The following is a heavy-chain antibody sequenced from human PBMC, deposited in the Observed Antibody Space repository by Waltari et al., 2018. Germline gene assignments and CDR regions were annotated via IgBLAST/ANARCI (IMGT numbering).Heavy chain of an antibody. Sequence: QVQLVKSGAEVKKPGSSVKVSCKASGGTFSSYAISWVRQATGQGLEWMGGIIPIFGPANYALKFQGRVTITAEESTSTAYMELSSLRSEDTAVYYCAREGVQDRVQYWGQGTLVTVSS. J-gene: IGHJ4*02. V-gene: IGHV1-69*01. CDR2: IIPIFGPA. D-gene: IGHD2-15*01. CDR1: GGTFSSYA. CDR3: AREGVQDRVQY.